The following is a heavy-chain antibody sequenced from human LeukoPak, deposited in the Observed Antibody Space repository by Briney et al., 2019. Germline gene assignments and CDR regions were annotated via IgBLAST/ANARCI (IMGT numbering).Heavy chain of an antibody. D-gene: IGHD2-21*02. J-gene: IGHJ6*02. CDR1: GGSISSGGYY. CDR2: IYYSGST. CDR3: ARDIRVYCGGDCYPTNYYYYGMDV. V-gene: IGHV4-31*03. Sequence: SETLSLTCTVSGGSISSGGYYWSWIRQHPGKGLEWIGYIYYSGSTYYNPSLKSRVTISVDTSKNQFSLKLCSVTAADTAVYYCARDIRVYCGGDCYPTNYYYYGMDVWGQGTTVTVSS.